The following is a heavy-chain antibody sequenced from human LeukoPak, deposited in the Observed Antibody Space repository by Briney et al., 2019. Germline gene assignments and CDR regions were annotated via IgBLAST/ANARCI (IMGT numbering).Heavy chain of an antibody. CDR3: ARMAGVRVATYRRPNNWFDP. V-gene: IGHV1-3*01. CDR2: INAGNGNT. Sequence: GASVKVSCKAPGYTFTSYAMHWVRQAPGQRLEWMGWINAGNGNTKYSQKFQGRVTITRDTSASTAYMELSSLRSEDTAVYHCARMAGVRVATYRRPNNWFDPWGQGTLVTVSS. D-gene: IGHD5-12*01. J-gene: IGHJ5*02. CDR1: GYTFTSYA.